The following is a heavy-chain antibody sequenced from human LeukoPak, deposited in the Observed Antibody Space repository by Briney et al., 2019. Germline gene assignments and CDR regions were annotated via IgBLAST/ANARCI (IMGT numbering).Heavy chain of an antibody. CDR2: IYNSET. V-gene: IGHV4-59*08. Sequence: PSETLSLTCTVSGGSMNSYYWSWIRQPPGKGLEWIAYIYNSETNYNPSLKSRVTISVDTSKNQFSLRLSSVTAADTAVYYCARHRDYGTAWYGFDYWGQGTLVTVSS. J-gene: IGHJ4*02. D-gene: IGHD6-19*01. CDR1: GGSMNSYY. CDR3: ARHRDYGTAWYGFDY.